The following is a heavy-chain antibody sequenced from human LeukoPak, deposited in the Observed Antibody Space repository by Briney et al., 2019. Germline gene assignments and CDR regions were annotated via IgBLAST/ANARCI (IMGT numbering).Heavy chain of an antibody. J-gene: IGHJ4*02. CDR3: ARRIFDY. CDR1: GGSISSSSYY. V-gene: IGHV4-39*01. D-gene: IGHD2/OR15-2a*01. Sequence: TSETLSLTCTVSGGSISSSSYYWGWIRQPPGKGLEWIGSIYYSGSTYYNPSLKSRVTISVDTSKNQFSLKLSSVTAADTAVYYCARRIFDYWGQGTLVTVSS. CDR2: IYYSGST.